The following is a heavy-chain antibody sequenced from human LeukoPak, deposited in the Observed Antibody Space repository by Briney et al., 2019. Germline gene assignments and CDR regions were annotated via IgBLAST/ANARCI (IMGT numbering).Heavy chain of an antibody. Sequence: SETLSLTCAVYGGSFSGXYWSWIRQPPGKGLEWIGEINHSGSTNYNPSLKSRVTISVDTSKNQFSLKLSSVTAADTAVYYCARASGWYAYYFDYWGQGTLVTVSS. V-gene: IGHV4-34*01. CDR1: GGSFSGXY. D-gene: IGHD6-19*01. CDR3: ARASGWYAYYFDY. CDR2: INHSGST. J-gene: IGHJ4*02.